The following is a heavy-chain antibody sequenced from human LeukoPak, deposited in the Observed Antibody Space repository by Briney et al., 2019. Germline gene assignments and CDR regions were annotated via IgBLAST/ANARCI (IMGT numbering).Heavy chain of an antibody. J-gene: IGHJ4*02. D-gene: IGHD6-13*01. CDR1: GGSFSGYY. CDR2: INHSGST. CDR3: ARPHGYSSSWYSIRIHYFDY. V-gene: IGHV4-34*01. Sequence: SETLSLTCAVYGGSFSGYYWSWIRQPPGKGLEWIGEINHSGSTNYNPSLKSRVTISVDTSKNQFSLKLSSVTAADTAVYYCARPHGYSSSWYSIRIHYFDYWGQGTLVTVSS.